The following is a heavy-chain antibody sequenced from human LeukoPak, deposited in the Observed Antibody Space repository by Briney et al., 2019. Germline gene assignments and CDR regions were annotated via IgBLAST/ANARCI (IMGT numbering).Heavy chain of an antibody. CDR2: IRSKAYGGTT. J-gene: IGHJ6*03. V-gene: IGHV3-49*04. CDR1: GFTFGDYA. CDR3: TRGDNYYDSSGYYALGYYYYYMDV. Sequence: GGSPRLSCTASGFTFGDYAMSWVRQAPGKGLEWVGFIRSKAYGGTTEYAASVKGRFTISRDDSKSIAYLQMNSLKTEDTAVYYCTRGDNYYDSSGYYALGYYYYYMDVWGKGTTVTVSS. D-gene: IGHD3-22*01.